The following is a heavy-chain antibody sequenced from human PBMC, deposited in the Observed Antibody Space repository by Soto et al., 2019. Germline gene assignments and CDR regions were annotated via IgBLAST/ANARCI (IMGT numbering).Heavy chain of an antibody. CDR1: GNTFTSYD. CDR2: INPNSGKI. V-gene: IGHV1-8*01. CDR3: ARGRASGSYYLLDY. D-gene: IGHD3-10*01. J-gene: IGHJ4*02. Sequence: QVQLVQSGAEVKKPGASVKVSCKASGNTFTSYDINWVRQATGHGLEWMGWINPNSGKIGYAQKFQGRVTMTRDTAIRTAYMEVSRMRSDATAVYYCARGRASGSYYLLDYWGKGTLVTVSS.